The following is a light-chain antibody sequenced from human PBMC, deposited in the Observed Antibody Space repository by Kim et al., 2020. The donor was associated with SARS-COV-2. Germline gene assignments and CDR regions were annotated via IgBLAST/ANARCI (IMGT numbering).Light chain of an antibody. CDR3: CSYAGSSTYL. Sequence: QSALTQPASVSGSPGQSITISCTGTSSDVGSYDLVSWYQHHPGKAPKLMIYEVSKRPSGVSNRFSGSKSGNTASLTISGLQAEDEADYYCCSYAGSSTYLFGTGTKVTVL. V-gene: IGLV2-23*02. CDR1: SSDVGSYDL. CDR2: EVS. J-gene: IGLJ1*01.